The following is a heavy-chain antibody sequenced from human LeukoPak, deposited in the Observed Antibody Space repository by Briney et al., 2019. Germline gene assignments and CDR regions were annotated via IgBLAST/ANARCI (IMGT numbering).Heavy chain of an antibody. CDR1: GYSFSTYW. Sequence: GESLKISCKGSGYSFSTYWIAWVRQMPGKGLEWMGIIYPGDSDTRYSSSFQGQVTISVDKSISTACLQWSSLKASDTAMYYCARPSGWDGTVYFDYWGQGTLVTVSS. V-gene: IGHV5-51*01. CDR3: ARPSGWDGTVYFDY. J-gene: IGHJ4*02. D-gene: IGHD1-26*01. CDR2: IYPGDSDT.